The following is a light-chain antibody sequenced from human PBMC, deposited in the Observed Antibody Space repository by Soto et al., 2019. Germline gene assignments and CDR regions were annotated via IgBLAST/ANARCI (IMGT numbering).Light chain of an antibody. V-gene: IGKV3D-15*01. Sequence: ETVLTQSPATLSVSPGERVTLSCRASETVSTNLAWYQQKPGQAPRLLIYGASSRATGIPDRFSGSGSGTEFTLTISSLQSEDFAVYYCQQYNNWPETFGQGTKVDTK. CDR1: ETVSTN. J-gene: IGKJ1*01. CDR2: GAS. CDR3: QQYNNWPET.